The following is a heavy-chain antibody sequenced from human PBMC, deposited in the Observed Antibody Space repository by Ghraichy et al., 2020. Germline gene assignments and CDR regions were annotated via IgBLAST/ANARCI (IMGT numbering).Heavy chain of an antibody. CDR2: INHSGST. J-gene: IGHJ4*02. CDR1: GGSFSGYY. Sequence: SETLSLTCAVYGGSFSGYYWSWIRQPPGKGLEWIGEINHSGSTNYNPSLKSRVTISVDTSKNQFSLKLSSVTAADTAVYYCARGRPGYSVVVPAGQAYQFDYWGQGTLVTVSS. CDR3: ARGRPGYSVVVPAGQAYQFDY. D-gene: IGHD2-2*01. V-gene: IGHV4-34*01.